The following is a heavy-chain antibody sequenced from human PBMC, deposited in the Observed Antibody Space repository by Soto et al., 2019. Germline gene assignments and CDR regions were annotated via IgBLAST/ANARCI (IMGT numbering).Heavy chain of an antibody. D-gene: IGHD2-21*02. CDR3: ARAPSPSDCGGDGYYFDY. Sequence: QVQLVQSGAEVKKPGSSVKVSCKASGGTFSSYTISWVRQAPGQGLEWMGRIIPILGIANYAQKFQGRVTMTADKSTSKADRELSSLRSEDTAVYYCARAPSPSDCGGDGYYFDYWGQGTLVTVSS. CDR2: IIPILGIA. CDR1: GGTFSSYT. J-gene: IGHJ4*02. V-gene: IGHV1-69*02.